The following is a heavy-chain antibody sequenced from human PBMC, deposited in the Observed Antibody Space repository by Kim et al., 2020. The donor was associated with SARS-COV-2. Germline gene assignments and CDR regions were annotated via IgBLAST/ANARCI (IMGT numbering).Heavy chain of an antibody. Sequence: TYYADSGKGRFTISRDNSKNTLYLQMNSLRAEDTAVYYCARVPGVSPSDYWGQGTLVTVSS. D-gene: IGHD3-10*01. CDR3: ARVPGVSPSDY. J-gene: IGHJ4*02. CDR2: T. V-gene: IGHV3-66*01.